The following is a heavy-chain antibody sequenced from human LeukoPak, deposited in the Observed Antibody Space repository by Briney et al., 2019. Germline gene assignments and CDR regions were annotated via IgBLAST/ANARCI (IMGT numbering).Heavy chain of an antibody. CDR1: GFTFSDYY. CDR3: ARFQALLWFRGPFDY. D-gene: IGHD3-10*01. J-gene: IGHJ4*02. Sequence: GGSLRLSCAASGFTFSDYYMSWIRQAPGKGLEWVSYISSSGSTIYYADSVKGRSTISRDNAKNSLYLQMNSLRAEDTAVYYRARFQALLWFRGPFDYWGQGTLVTVSS. CDR2: ISSSGSTI. V-gene: IGHV3-11*01.